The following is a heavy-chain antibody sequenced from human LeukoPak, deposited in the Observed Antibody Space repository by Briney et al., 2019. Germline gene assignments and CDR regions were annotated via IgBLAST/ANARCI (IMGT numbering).Heavy chain of an antibody. J-gene: IGHJ1*01. CDR2: IRSKANSYAT. Sequence: GGSLRLSCAASGFTFSGSAMHWVRQASGKGLEWVGRIRSKANSYATAYAASVKGRFTISRDDSKNTAYLQMNSLRAEDTAVYYCAKDHGISGYYDFWSGYHHLEFQHWGQGTLVTVSS. V-gene: IGHV3-73*01. CDR1: GFTFSGSA. CDR3: AKDHGISGYYDFWSGYHHLEFQH. D-gene: IGHD3-3*01.